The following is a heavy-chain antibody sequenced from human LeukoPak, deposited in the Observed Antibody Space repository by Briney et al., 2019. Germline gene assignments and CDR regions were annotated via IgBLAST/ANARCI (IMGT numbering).Heavy chain of an antibody. Sequence: GASVKVSCKASGGTFSSYAISWVRQAPGQGLEWMGGIIPIFGTANYAQKFQGRVTITADKSTSTGHMELSSLRTEDTAVYYCARDIGGYFGYWGQGTLVTVSS. CDR3: ARDIGGYFGY. D-gene: IGHD3-10*01. V-gene: IGHV1-69*06. CDR1: GGTFSSYA. CDR2: IIPIFGTA. J-gene: IGHJ4*02.